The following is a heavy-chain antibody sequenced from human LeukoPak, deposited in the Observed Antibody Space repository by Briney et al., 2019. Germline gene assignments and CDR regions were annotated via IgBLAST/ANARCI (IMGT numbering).Heavy chain of an antibody. V-gene: IGHV3-23*01. Sequence: GGSPRLSCAASGFTFSSYAMSWVRQAPGKGLEWVSAISGSGGSTYYADSVKGRFTISRDNSKNTLYLQMNSLRAEDTAVYYCAKDTRVLVGATIGWYFDYWGQGTLVTVSS. J-gene: IGHJ4*02. CDR1: GFTFSSYA. CDR2: ISGSGGST. CDR3: AKDTRVLVGATIGWYFDY. D-gene: IGHD1-26*01.